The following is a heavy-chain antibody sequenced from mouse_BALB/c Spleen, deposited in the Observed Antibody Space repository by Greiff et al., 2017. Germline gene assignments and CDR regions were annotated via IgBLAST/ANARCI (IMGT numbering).Heavy chain of an antibody. CDR3: ARVDGNYAMDY. CDR1: GYSFTSYW. D-gene: IGHD2-1*01. Sequence: QVQLQQPGAELVRPGASVKLSCKASGYSFTSYWMNWVKQRPGQGLEWIGMLHPSDSETRLNQKFKDKATLTVDKSSSTAYMQLSSPTSEDSAVYYCARVDGNYAMDYWGQGTSVTVSS. CDR2: LHPSDSET. V-gene: IGHV1-61*01. J-gene: IGHJ4*01.